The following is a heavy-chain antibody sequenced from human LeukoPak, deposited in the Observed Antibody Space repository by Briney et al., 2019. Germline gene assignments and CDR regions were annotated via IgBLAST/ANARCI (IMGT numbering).Heavy chain of an antibody. CDR2: INPNSGGT. CDR3: ARAAAQLRGYSGYDLNY. J-gene: IGHJ4*02. Sequence: GASVKVSCKASGYTFTGYCMHWVRQAPGQGLEWMGWINPNSGGTNYAQKFQGRVTMTRDTSISTAYMELSRLRSDDTAVYYCARAAAQLRGYSGYDLNYWGQGTLVTVSS. CDR1: GYTFTGYC. V-gene: IGHV1-2*02. D-gene: IGHD5-12*01.